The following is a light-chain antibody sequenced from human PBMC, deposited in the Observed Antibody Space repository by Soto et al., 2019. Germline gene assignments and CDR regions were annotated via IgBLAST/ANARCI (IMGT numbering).Light chain of an antibody. CDR2: EVT. Sequence: QSVLTQPASVSGSPGQSIAISCSGSSSDLGIYNYVSWYQQHPGKVPKLTIFEVTNRPSGVSNRFSGSKSDNTASLTISGLQAEDEADYYCSSYTTSSTRVFGTGTKATVL. V-gene: IGLV2-14*01. CDR3: SSYTTSSTRV. J-gene: IGLJ1*01. CDR1: SSDLGIYNY.